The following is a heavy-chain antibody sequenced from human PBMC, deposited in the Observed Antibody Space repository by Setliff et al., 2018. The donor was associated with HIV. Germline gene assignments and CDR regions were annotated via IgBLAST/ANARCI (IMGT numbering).Heavy chain of an antibody. Sequence: LRLSCAASGFTFSNAWMSWVRQAPGKGLEWVANIKGDGSATYYVDSVKGRFTISRDNANNSLCLQMNSLRVEDTAVYYCAREGVYYSFWSGSSYYYGLDVWGQGTTVTVSS. CDR2: IKGDGSAT. J-gene: IGHJ6*02. CDR1: GFTFSNAW. D-gene: IGHD3-3*01. V-gene: IGHV3-7*01. CDR3: AREGVYYSFWSGSSYYYGLDV.